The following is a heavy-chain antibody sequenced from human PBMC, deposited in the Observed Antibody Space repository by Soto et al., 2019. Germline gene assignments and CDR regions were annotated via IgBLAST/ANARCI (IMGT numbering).Heavy chain of an antibody. CDR3: ASGLVTTLHY. CDR2: ISPSGST. V-gene: IGHV4-30-2*01. J-gene: IGHJ4*02. D-gene: IGHD4-17*01. CDR1: GGSISSGGYS. Sequence: QLQLQESGSGLVKPSQTLSLTCAVSGGSISSGGYSWSWIRQPPGKGLEWIGYISPSGSTYYNPALKSRVTISVDRSKNQSSLKLRSVTAADTAVYYCASGLVTTLHYWGQGTLVTVSS.